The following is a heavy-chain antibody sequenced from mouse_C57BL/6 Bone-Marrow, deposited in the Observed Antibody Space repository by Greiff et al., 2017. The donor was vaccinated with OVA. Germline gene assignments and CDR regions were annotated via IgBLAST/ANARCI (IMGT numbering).Heavy chain of an antibody. Sequence: EVQLQESGPGLVKPSQSLSLTCSVTGYSITSGYYWNWIRQFPGNKLEWMGYISYDGSNNYNPSLKNRISITRDTSKNQFFLKLNSVTTEDTATYYCARDSRGCYAMDYWGQGTSVTVSS. CDR1: GYSITSGYY. CDR3: ARDSRGCYAMDY. J-gene: IGHJ4*01. CDR2: ISYDGSN. V-gene: IGHV3-6*01.